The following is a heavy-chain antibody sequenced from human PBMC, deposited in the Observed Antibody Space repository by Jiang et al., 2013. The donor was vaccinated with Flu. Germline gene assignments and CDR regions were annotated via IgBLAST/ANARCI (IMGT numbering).Heavy chain of an antibody. CDR3: AKLGVRDPFDS. J-gene: IGHJ4*02. D-gene: IGHD3-16*01. Sequence: VQLVESGGGLVQPGGSLRLSCAASGFAFSSYWMTWVRQAPGRGLEWVANIKQDGSDKIYVDSVKGRFTVSRDNAKNSLSLQMNSLRAEDTAVYYCAKLGVRDPFDSWGQGTLVTVSS. CDR2: IKQDGSDK. V-gene: IGHV3-7*01. CDR1: GFAFSSYW.